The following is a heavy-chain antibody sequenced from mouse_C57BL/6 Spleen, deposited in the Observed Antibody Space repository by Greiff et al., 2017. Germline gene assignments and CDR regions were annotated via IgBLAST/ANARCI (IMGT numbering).Heavy chain of an antibody. CDR2: IYPGSGNT. V-gene: IGHV1-76*01. CDR3: ARGRDGYLDY. CDR1: GYTFTDYY. D-gene: IGHD2-3*01. Sequence: QVQLKESGAELVRPGASVKLSCKASGYTFTDYYINWVKQRPGQGLEWIARIYPGSGNTYYNEKFKGKATLTAEKSSSTAYMQLSSLTSEDSAVYFCARGRDGYLDYWGQGTTLTVSS. J-gene: IGHJ2*01.